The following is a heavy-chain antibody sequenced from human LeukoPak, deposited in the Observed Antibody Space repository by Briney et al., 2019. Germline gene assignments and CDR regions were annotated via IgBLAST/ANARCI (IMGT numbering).Heavy chain of an antibody. V-gene: IGHV3-48*02. D-gene: IGHD2/OR15-2a*01. CDR1: GFTFTSYS. J-gene: IGHJ3*01. CDR2: ISSSDDTR. Sequence: GGSLRLSCAASGFTFTSYSMSWVRQAPGKGLEWVSFISSSDDTRYYADSLRGRFTISRDDAKNSLYLQMSSLRDGDTAVYYCVRGYYSNSFDFWGQGTVVTVSS. CDR3: VRGYYSNSFDF.